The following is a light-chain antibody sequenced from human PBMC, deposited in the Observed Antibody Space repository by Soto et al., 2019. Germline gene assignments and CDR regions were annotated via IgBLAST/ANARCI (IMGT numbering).Light chain of an antibody. CDR3: QQYNIWPPWT. J-gene: IGKJ1*01. Sequence: DIQMTQSPSTLSGSVGDRVTITCRASQTISSWLAWYQQKPGKAPKLLIYKASTLKSGVPSRFSGSGSGTEFTLTISSLQPDDFATYYCQQYNIWPPWTFGQGTKVEIK. CDR2: KAS. V-gene: IGKV1-5*03. CDR1: QTISSW.